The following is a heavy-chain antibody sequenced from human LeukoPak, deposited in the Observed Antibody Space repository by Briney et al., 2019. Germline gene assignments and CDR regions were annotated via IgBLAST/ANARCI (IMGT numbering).Heavy chain of an antibody. CDR1: GYTFTSYA. V-gene: IGHV7-4-1*02. CDR3: ASYYGDYLAWYYYYGMDV. CDR2: INTNTGNP. J-gene: IGHJ6*02. Sequence: ASVKVSCKASGYTFTSYAMNWVRQAPGQGLEWMGWINTNTGNPTYAQGFTGRFVFSLDTSVSTAYLQISSLKAEDTAVYYCASYYGDYLAWYYYYGMDVWGQGTTVTVSS. D-gene: IGHD4-17*01.